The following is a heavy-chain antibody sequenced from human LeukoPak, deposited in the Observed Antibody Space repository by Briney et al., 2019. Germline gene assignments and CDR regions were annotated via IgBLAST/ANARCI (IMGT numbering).Heavy chain of an antibody. J-gene: IGHJ4*02. CDR1: GGSISGHY. V-gene: IGHV4-59*11. D-gene: IGHD6-19*01. CDR3: TRDGGVAVTPLDFDY. Sequence: SETLSLTCTVSGGSISGHYWSWIRQPPGKGLEWIGYISYSGSTNYNPSLKSRVTLSVDTSKNQISLRLSSVTAADTAVYYCTRDGGVAVTPLDFDYWGQGTLVTVSS. CDR2: ISYSGST.